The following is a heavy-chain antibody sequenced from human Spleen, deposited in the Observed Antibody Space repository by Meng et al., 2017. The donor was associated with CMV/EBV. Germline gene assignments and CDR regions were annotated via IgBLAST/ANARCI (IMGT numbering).Heavy chain of an antibody. J-gene: IGHJ5*02. CDR2: ISGTSIYI. V-gene: IGHV3-21*01. Sequence: GESLKISGAASGFTFSTYSMNWVRQAPGKALEWVASISGTSIYIYYADSVKGRFTISRDSARSSVYLQMNSLTGADTAVYYCARDVYCGRVACRTGSWFDPWGQGTLVTVSS. CDR3: ARDVYCGRVACRTGSWFDP. D-gene: IGHD2-21*01. CDR1: GFTFSTYS.